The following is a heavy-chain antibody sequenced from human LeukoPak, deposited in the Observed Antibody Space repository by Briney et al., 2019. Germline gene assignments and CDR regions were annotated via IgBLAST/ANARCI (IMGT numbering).Heavy chain of an antibody. CDR3: QKTAYDILTGYYPTHDFDY. J-gene: IGHJ4*02. V-gene: IGHV1-2*02. CDR1: GYTFTSYD. CDR2: INPNSGGT. Sequence: ASVKVSCKASGYTFTSYDINWVRQATGQGLEWMGWINPNSGGTNYAQKFQGRVTMTRDTSISTAYMELSRLRSDDTAVYYYQKTAYDILTGYYPTHDFDYWGQGTLVTVSS. D-gene: IGHD3-9*01.